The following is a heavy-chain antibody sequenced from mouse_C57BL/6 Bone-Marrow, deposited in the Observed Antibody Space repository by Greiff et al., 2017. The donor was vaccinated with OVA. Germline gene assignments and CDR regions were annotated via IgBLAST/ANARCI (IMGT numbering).Heavy chain of an antibody. J-gene: IGHJ4*01. CDR1: GIDFSRYW. CDR2: INPDSSTI. CDR3: ASPTAWGAMDY. Sequence: EVKLLESGGGLVQPGGSLKLSCAASGIDFSRYWMSWVRRAPGKGLEWIGEINPDSSTINYAPSLKAKFIISRDNAKNTLYLQMSKVRSEDTALYYCASPTAWGAMDYWGQGTSVTVSS. V-gene: IGHV4-1*01. D-gene: IGHD1-2*01.